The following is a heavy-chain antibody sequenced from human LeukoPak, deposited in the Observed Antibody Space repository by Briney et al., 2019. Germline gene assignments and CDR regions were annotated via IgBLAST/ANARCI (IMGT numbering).Heavy chain of an antibody. Sequence: PGGSLRLSCAASGFTFSSYSMNRVRQAPGKGLEWVSYISSSSTIYYADSVKGRFTISRDNAKNSLYLQMNSLRAEDTAVYYCARGAAAGTGYWGQGTLVTVSS. CDR1: GFTFSSYS. CDR2: ISSSSTI. V-gene: IGHV3-48*01. CDR3: ARGAAAGTGY. D-gene: IGHD6-13*01. J-gene: IGHJ4*02.